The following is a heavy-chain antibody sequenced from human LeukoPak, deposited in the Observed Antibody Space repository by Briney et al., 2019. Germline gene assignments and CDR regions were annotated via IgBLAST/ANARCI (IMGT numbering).Heavy chain of an antibody. CDR3: AKRDDSSSWTAFDI. CDR1: GFTFSSPA. D-gene: IGHD6-13*01. V-gene: IGHV3-23*01. J-gene: IGHJ3*02. Sequence: PGGSLRLSCAASGFTFSSPAMTWVRQAPGKGLEWVSAISGSGGGTYYADSVRGRFTISRDNSKNTLYLQMNSLRAEDTAVYYCAKRDDSSSWTAFDIWGQGRMVTVSS. CDR2: ISGSGGGT.